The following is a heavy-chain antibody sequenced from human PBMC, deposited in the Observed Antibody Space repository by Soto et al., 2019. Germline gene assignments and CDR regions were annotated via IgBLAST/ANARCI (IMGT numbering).Heavy chain of an antibody. CDR1: GGSISSGGYY. Sequence: SETLSLTCTVSGGSISSGGYYFICIRQHPGKGLEWIGYIYYSGSTYYNPSLKSRVTISVDTSKNQFSLKLSSVTAADTAVYYRARGGLERRWGPWGQGTLVTVSS. D-gene: IGHD1-1*01. CDR2: IYYSGST. V-gene: IGHV4-31*03. J-gene: IGHJ5*02. CDR3: ARGGLERRWGP.